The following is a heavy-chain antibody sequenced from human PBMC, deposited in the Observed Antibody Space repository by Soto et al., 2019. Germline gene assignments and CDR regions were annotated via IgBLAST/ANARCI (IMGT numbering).Heavy chain of an antibody. CDR1: GFTLSNAW. V-gene: IGHV3-15*07. Sequence: EVQLVESGGGLVEPGGSLRLSCAASGFTLSNAWMHWVRQAPGKGLEWVGRIKSGGATDHAPPVKGRFSVSRDDSKNTLYLQMNSLKTEDTAVYYCTTEYCVDGGCCGCWGQGTLVTVSS. CDR2: IKSGGAT. J-gene: IGHJ4*02. D-gene: IGHD2-15*01. CDR3: TTEYCVDGGCCGC.